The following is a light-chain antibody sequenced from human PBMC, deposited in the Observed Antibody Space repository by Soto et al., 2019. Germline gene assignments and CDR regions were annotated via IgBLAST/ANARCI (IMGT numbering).Light chain of an antibody. CDR3: QQTHSTPLT. Sequence: DIQMTQSPSSLSASVGDTVTITCRASQSINNYLSWYQQNPGKAPKLLIYAASSLVSGVPPRFSGGGYGTEFTLTISSLQPEDCATYVCQQTHSTPLTFGGGTKVEI. V-gene: IGKV1-39*01. CDR1: QSINNY. CDR2: AAS. J-gene: IGKJ4*01.